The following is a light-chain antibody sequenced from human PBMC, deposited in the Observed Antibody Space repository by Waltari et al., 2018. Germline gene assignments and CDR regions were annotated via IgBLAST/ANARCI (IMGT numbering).Light chain of an antibody. CDR1: QGISSY. J-gene: IGKJ1*01. Sequence: DIQMTQSPSSPSASVGARVTITGRASQGISSYSNWYQQKPGKAPKLLTYAASSLQSGVPSRFSGSGSGTDFTLTISSLQPEDFATYYGQQSYSTPPCTFGQGTKVEIK. CDR2: AAS. CDR3: QQSYSTPPCT. V-gene: IGKV1-39*01.